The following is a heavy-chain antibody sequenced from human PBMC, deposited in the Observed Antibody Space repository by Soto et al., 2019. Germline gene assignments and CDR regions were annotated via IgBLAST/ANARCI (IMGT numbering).Heavy chain of an antibody. CDR1: GFSLRTSGVG. CDR2: IYWDDGK. V-gene: IGHV2-5*02. D-gene: IGHD4-17*01. Sequence: QITLKESGPTLVKPTQTLTLTCTFSGFSLRTSGVGVGWIRQPPGKALEWLALIYWDDGKRYSPSLKSRLTIPRDTPKNRLVLGMPTWNLVKTAPYYGAPLTPGGSYLAYWGQGTLATAPS. CDR3: APLTPGGSYLAY. J-gene: IGHJ4*02.